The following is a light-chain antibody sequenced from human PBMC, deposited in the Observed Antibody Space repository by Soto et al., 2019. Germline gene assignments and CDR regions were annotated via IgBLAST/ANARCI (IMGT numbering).Light chain of an antibody. V-gene: IGKV3-20*01. Sequence: DIVLTQSPGTLSLSPGERATLSCRASQLVVTAYLHWYQQKPGQAPRLLISGAPNRATGIPDRFSGSGSGTDFTLTISRLEPEDCAVYYCQLFGRSVTFGPGTKVDVK. CDR2: GAP. CDR1: QLVVTAY. CDR3: QLFGRSVT. J-gene: IGKJ3*01.